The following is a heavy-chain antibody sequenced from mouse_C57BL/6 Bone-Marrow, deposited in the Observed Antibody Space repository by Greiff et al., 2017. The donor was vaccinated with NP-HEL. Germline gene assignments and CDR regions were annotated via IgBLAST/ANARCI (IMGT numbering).Heavy chain of an antibody. Sequence: EVQLQQSGPGLVKPSQSLSLTCSVTGYSITSGYYWNWIRQFPGNKLEWMGYISYDGSNNYNPSLKNRISITRDTSKNQFFLKLNSVTTEDTATYYCARGRYGVFAYWGQGTLVTVSA. CDR2: ISYDGSN. D-gene: IGHD1-1*01. CDR3: ARGRYGVFAY. J-gene: IGHJ3*01. V-gene: IGHV3-6*01. CDR1: GYSITSGYY.